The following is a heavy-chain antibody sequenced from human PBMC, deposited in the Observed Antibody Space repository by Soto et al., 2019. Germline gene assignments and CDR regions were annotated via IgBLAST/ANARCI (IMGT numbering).Heavy chain of an antibody. D-gene: IGHD5-12*01. J-gene: IGHJ6*02. CDR2: ISAYNGNT. CDR3: AREEIVATITGYYYGMDV. CDR1: GYTFTSYG. Sequence: QVQLVQSGAEVKKPGASVKVSCKASGYTFTSYGISWVRQAPGQGLEWMGWISAYNGNTNYAQKLQGRVTMTTDTSTNTAYMELRSLRSDDTAVYYCAREEIVATITGYYYGMDVWGQGTTVTVSS. V-gene: IGHV1-18*04.